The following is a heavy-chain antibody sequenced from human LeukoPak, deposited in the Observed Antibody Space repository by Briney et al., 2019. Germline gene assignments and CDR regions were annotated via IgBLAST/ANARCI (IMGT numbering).Heavy chain of an antibody. Sequence: GGSLRLSCAAAGFTFSSYWMSWVRQAPGKGLEWVANIKQDGSEKYYVDSVKGRFTISRDNAKNSLYLQMNSLRAEDTAVYYCARGHDSSGYGLFDYWGQGTLVTVSS. CDR3: ARGHDSSGYGLFDY. CDR1: GFTFSSYW. D-gene: IGHD3-22*01. V-gene: IGHV3-7*01. J-gene: IGHJ4*02. CDR2: IKQDGSEK.